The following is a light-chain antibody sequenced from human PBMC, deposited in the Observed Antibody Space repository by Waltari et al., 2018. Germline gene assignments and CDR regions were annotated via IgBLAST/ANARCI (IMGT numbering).Light chain of an antibody. CDR3: CSYAGASTYV. CDR1: RGDVGGYNY. V-gene: IGLV2-23*02. J-gene: IGLJ1*01. Sequence: QSALTQPASVSGSPGQSITISCTGTRGDVGGYNYVSWYQQHPGKAPKLMIYDVSKRPSGASNRCSGSKAGNTASLTVSGLQAEDEADYYCCSYAGASTYVFGTGTKVTVL. CDR2: DVS.